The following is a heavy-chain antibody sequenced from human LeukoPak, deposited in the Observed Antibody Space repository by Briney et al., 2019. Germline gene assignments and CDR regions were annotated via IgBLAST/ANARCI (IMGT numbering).Heavy chain of an antibody. Sequence: SETLSLTCTVSGGSISSYYWSWIRQPPGKGLEWIGYIYYSGGTNYNPSLKSRVTISVDTSKKQFSLKLSSVTAADTAVYYCARQGYSSGWGASYHFDYWGQGTLVTVSS. CDR2: IYYSGGT. J-gene: IGHJ4*02. CDR3: ARQGYSSGWGASYHFDY. D-gene: IGHD6-19*01. CDR1: GGSISSYY. V-gene: IGHV4-59*08.